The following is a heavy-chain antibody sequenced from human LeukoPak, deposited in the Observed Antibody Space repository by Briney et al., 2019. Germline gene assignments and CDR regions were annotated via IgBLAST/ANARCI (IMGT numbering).Heavy chain of an antibody. CDR2: INHSGST. CDR1: GVSFSGYY. Sequence: PSGTLSLTCAVYGVSFSGYYWSWIRQPPGEGLEWIGEINHSGSTNYDPSLKSRVTISVDTSKNQFSLKLNSVTAADTAVYYCARGLSAIVYWGQGTLVTVSS. CDR3: ARGLSAIVY. V-gene: IGHV4-34*01. J-gene: IGHJ4*02. D-gene: IGHD2-15*01.